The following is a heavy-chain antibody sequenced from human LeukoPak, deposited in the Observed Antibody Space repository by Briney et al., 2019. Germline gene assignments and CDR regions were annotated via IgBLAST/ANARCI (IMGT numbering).Heavy chain of an antibody. CDR2: ISAYNGDT. CDR3: ARRIAYCSGGSCYSAPYYYYYMDV. D-gene: IGHD2-15*01. Sequence: GASVKVSCKASGYTFTSYGISCVRQAPGPGLERMGWISAYNGDTNYAQTLQGRVTMTTDTSTSTAYMELRSLRSDDTAVYYCARRIAYCSGGSCYSAPYYYYYMDVWGKGTTVTVSS. J-gene: IGHJ6*03. CDR1: GYTFTSYG. V-gene: IGHV1-18*01.